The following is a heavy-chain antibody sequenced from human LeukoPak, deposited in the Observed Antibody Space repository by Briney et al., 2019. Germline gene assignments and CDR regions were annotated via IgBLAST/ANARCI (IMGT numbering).Heavy chain of an antibody. J-gene: IGHJ4*02. Sequence: GGSLRLSCAASGFTFSSYAMSWVRQAPGKGLEWVANIKPDGSEKYYVDSVKGRFTISRDNAKNSLYLQMNSLRAEDTAVYYCARLDAYWGQGTLVTVSS. CDR1: GFTFSSYA. CDR2: IKPDGSEK. CDR3: ARLDAY. V-gene: IGHV3-7*01.